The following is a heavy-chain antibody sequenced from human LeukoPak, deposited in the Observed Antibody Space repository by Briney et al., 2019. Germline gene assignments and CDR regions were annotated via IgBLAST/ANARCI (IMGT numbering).Heavy chain of an antibody. Sequence: GASVKVSCKASGYTFTSYDINCVRQATGQGLEWMGWMNPNSGNTGYAQKFQGRVTMTRNTSISTAYMELSSLRSEDTAVYYGARRRYCDRDCYNWFDPWGQGTLVTVSS. CDR2: MNPNSGNT. V-gene: IGHV1-8*01. CDR3: ARRRYCDRDCYNWFDP. J-gene: IGHJ5*02. CDR1: GYTFTSYD. D-gene: IGHD2-21*02.